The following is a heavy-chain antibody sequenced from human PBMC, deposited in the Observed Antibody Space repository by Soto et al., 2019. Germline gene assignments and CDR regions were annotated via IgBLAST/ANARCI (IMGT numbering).Heavy chain of an antibody. V-gene: IGHV3-73*01. CDR3: TTAFDTAMDSHFDS. Sequence: GGALRLSCAASGFSFRDSVVHWVRQASGKGLEWVGRIRSKVNDYGTVYAASVKGRFTVSRDDSNNTAYLQMNRLKTEDTAVYYCTTAFDTAMDSHFDSWGQGALVTVSS. J-gene: IGHJ4*02. CDR2: IRSKVNDYGT. CDR1: GFSFRDSV. D-gene: IGHD5-18*01.